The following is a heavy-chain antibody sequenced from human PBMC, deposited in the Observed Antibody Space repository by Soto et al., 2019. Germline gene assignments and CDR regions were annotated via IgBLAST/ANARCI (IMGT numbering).Heavy chain of an antibody. D-gene: IGHD6-19*01. CDR3: ARHDPSGAGYYYYGMDV. CDR1: GFTFSDYW. V-gene: IGHV3-74*01. CDR2: IKRDGSTT. Sequence: PGGSLRLSCAASGFTFSDYWMHWVRQAPGKGLEWVSRIKRDGSTTNYADSVKGRFTISRDNAKNTLYLEMNSLRVEDTAVYYCARHDPSGAGYYYYGMDVWGQGTTVTVSS. J-gene: IGHJ6*02.